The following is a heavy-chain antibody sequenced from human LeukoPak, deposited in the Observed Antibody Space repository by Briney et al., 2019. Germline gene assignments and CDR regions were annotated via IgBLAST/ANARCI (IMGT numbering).Heavy chain of an antibody. Sequence: PSETLSLTCAVYGGSFSGYYWSWIRQSPGRGLEWIWAINHSGGTKYNPSLKSRVTISIDTSKNYFSLKLTSVTAADTAVYYCARGGRTYYDFWSGYSHYFDYWGQGTLVTVSS. J-gene: IGHJ4*02. CDR3: ARGGRTYYDFWSGYSHYFDY. CDR2: INHSGGT. D-gene: IGHD3-3*01. V-gene: IGHV4-34*01. CDR1: GGSFSGYY.